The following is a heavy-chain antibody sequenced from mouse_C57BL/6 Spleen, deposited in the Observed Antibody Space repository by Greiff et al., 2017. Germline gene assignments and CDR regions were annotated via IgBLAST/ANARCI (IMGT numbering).Heavy chain of an antibody. CDR2: ISSGGSYT. CDR1: GFTFSSYG. J-gene: IGHJ4*01. V-gene: IGHV5-6*01. CDR3: AREDYGNYYAMDY. Sequence: EVHLVESGGDLVKPGGSLKLSCAASGFTFSSYGMSWVRQTPDKRLEWVATISSGGSYTYYPDSVKGRFTISRDNAKNTLCLQMSSLKSEDTAMYYGAREDYGNYYAMDYWGQGTSVTVSS. D-gene: IGHD2-1*01.